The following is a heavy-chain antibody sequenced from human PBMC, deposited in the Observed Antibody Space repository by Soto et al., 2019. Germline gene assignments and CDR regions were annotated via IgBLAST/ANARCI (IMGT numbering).Heavy chain of an antibody. V-gene: IGHV1-69*01. Sequence: QVQVVQSGVEVRRPGSSVKVSCKASGDTFKNCVISWVRQAPGQGLEWMGGIIPLFGTTDFAQRIQGRLTITTDESTTTAYMVLSRLRSEDTATYYCAAELGFGKLSVVWGQGTTVIVSS. CDR1: GDTFKNCV. CDR2: IIPLFGTT. D-gene: IGHD3-10*01. J-gene: IGHJ6*02. CDR3: AAELGFGKLSVV.